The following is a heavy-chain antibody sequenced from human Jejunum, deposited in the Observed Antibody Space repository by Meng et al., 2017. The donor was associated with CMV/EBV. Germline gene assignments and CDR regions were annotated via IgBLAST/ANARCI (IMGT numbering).Heavy chain of an antibody. V-gene: IGHV3-74*01. CDR1: FTFREYS. CDR3: ARYRSTTESGVGLDS. J-gene: IGHJ4*02. D-gene: IGHD1-1*01. CDR2: LNPFGSGI. Sequence: FTFREYSLHWVRQIPRKGLVWVSRLNPFGSGISYADSVKGRFTISRDNAGNTLYLQMNGLRADDTAIYYCARYRSTTESGVGLDSWGQGTLVTVSS.